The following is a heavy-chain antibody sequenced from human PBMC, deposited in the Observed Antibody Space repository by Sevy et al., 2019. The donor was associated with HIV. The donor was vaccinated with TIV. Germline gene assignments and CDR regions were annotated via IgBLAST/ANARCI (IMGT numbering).Heavy chain of an antibody. CDR2: VKSKTEGGTT. CDR3: ATGGSLFQH. CDR1: GFNFSNVW. J-gene: IGHJ1*01. D-gene: IGHD3-16*01. Sequence: GGSLRLSCAASGFNFSNVWMSWIRQAPGKGLEGVGHVKSKTEGGTTDYAAPVRGRFAISRDDSKNTLYLEMTSPKTEDTAVYYCATGGSLFQHWGQGTLVTVSS. V-gene: IGHV3-15*01.